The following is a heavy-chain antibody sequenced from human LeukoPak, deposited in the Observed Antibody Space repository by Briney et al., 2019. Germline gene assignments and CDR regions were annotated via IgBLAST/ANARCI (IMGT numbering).Heavy chain of an antibody. V-gene: IGHV3-23*01. J-gene: IGHJ4*02. CDR1: GFTFSSYA. D-gene: IGHD3-9*01. Sequence: GGSLRLSCAASGFTFSSYAMSWVRQAPGKGLEWVSAISGSGGSTYYADSVKGRFTISRDNSKNTLYLQMNSLRAEDTAVYYCAKAPLWDYDILTGGYFDYWGQGTLVTVSS. CDR2: ISGSGGST. CDR3: AKAPLWDYDILTGGYFDY.